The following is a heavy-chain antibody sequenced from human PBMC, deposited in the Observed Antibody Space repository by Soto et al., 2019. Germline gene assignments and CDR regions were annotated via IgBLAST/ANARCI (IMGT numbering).Heavy chain of an antibody. CDR1: GGSIIGNNYY. CDR3: ARRRVVGGKSRLDF. D-gene: IGHD2-21*01. Sequence: QLQLQESGPGLVRPSETLSLTCSVSGGSIIGNNYYWGWIRQPPGKRLEWIGNIYYTGTTYYNPSLESRVTMSVDTSGNHFSLNLASVTASDTAVYHCARRRVVGGKSRLDFWGPGILVTVSS. V-gene: IGHV4-39*02. J-gene: IGHJ4*02. CDR2: IYYTGTT.